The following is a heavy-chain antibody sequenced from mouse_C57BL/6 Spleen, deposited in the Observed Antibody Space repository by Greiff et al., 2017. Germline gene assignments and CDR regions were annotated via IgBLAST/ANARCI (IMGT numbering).Heavy chain of an antibody. CDR3: ARGLDWGDY. CDR2: ISYDGSN. V-gene: IGHV3-6*01. CDR1: GYSITSGYY. D-gene: IGHD4-1*01. J-gene: IGHJ2*01. Sequence: VQLKESGPGLVKPSQSLSLTCSVTGYSITSGYYWYLLRQFPGNKLEWMGFISYDGSNNYNPFLKNRIPITRDTSKSQFFLKLNSVTAEDTATYYCARGLDWGDYWGQGTTLTVSS.